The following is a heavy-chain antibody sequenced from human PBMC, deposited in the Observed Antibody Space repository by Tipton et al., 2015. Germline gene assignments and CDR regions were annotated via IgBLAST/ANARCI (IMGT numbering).Heavy chain of an antibody. D-gene: IGHD5-24*01. J-gene: IGHJ4*02. CDR3: ARDGYNSNYFDY. V-gene: IGHV4-31*03. CDR1: GGAITSDGFY. CDR2: IFYTGST. Sequence: TRSLTCTVSGGAITSDGFYWSWIRQHPGKVLEWIGYIFYTGSTYYNPSLKSRATLSVDTSKNQFSLKLSSVTAADTAVYYCARDGYNSNYFDYWGQGTLVTVSS.